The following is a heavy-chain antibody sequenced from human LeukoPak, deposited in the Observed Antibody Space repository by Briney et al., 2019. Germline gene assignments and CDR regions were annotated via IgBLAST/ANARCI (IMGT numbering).Heavy chain of an antibody. CDR1: GFTFSSYW. D-gene: IGHD2-2*01. CDR2: IKQDGSEK. J-gene: IGHJ4*02. Sequence: GGSLRLSCAASGFTFSSYWMSWVRQAPGKGLQWVATIKQDGSEKYYVDSVKGRFTISRDNSKNTLYLQMNSLRAEDTAVYYCAKRRRDCSSTSCYVDYFDYWGQGTLVTVSS. CDR3: AKRRRDCSSTSCYVDYFDY. V-gene: IGHV3-7*03.